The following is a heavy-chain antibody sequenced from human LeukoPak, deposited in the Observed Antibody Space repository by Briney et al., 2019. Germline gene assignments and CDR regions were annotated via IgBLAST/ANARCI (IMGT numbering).Heavy chain of an antibody. CDR2: MNPNSGNT. CDR1: GYTFTSYD. V-gene: IGHV1-8*03. CDR3: ARRKIGAAAFDY. D-gene: IGHD2-2*01. Sequence: ASVKVSCKASGYTFTSYDINWVRQATGQGLEWMGWMNPNSGNTGYAQKFQGRVTITRNTSISTAYMELSSLRSEDTAVYYCARRKIGAAAFDYWGQGTTVTVSS. J-gene: IGHJ4*02.